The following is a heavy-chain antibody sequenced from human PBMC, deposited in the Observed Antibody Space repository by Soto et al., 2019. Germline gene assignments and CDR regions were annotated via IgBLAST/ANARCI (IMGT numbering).Heavy chain of an antibody. Sequence: GGSLRLSCAASGFTVSSNYMSWVRQAPGKGLEWVSVIYSGGSTYYADSVKGRFTISRDNSKNTLYLQMNSLRAEDTAVYYCARDSSGWSYYFDYWGQGTLVTVSS. J-gene: IGHJ4*02. V-gene: IGHV3-53*01. CDR1: GFTVSSNY. CDR2: IYSGGST. D-gene: IGHD6-19*01. CDR3: ARDSSGWSYYFDY.